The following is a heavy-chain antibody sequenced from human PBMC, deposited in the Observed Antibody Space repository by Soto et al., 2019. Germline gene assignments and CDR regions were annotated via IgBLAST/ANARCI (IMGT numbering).Heavy chain of an antibody. J-gene: IGHJ4*02. V-gene: IGHV4-34*01. CDR3: ARIGGWRYPAWALFDY. CDR2: INHSGST. CDR1: GGSFSGYY. Sequence: PSETLSLTCAVYGGSFSGYYWSWIRQPPGKGLEWIGEINHSGSTNYNPSLKSRVTISVDTSKNQFSLKLSSVTAADTAVYYCARIGGWRYPAWALFDYWGQGTLVTVSS. D-gene: IGHD3-16*01.